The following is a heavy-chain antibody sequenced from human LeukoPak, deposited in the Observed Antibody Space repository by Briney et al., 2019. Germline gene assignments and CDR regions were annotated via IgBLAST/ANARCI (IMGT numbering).Heavy chain of an antibody. V-gene: IGHV3-7*01. Sequence: PGGSLRLSCAASGFTFSDHWMTWVRQAPGKRLEWVANIKEDGSGNYYADSVKGRFTVSRDNAKNSLSLQMNSLGAEDTAVYYCARHIPRGNNYFDCWGQGTLVTVSS. CDR3: ARHIPRGNNYFDC. CDR1: GFTFSDHW. D-gene: IGHD1/OR15-1a*01. CDR2: IKEDGSGN. J-gene: IGHJ4*02.